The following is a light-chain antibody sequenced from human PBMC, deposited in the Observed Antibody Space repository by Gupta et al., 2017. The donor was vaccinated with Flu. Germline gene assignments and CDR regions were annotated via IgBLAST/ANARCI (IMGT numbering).Light chain of an antibody. CDR3: QQYDSTPYT. V-gene: IGKV4-1*01. J-gene: IGKJ2*01. CDR1: QSVLYSSNNKNY. CDR2: WAS. Sequence: DIVMTPSPDSLAVSLGERAIINCKSSQSVLYSSNNKNYLAWYQQKPGQPPKLLIYWASTRESGVPDRFSGSGSGTDFTLTISSLQAEDVAVYYCQQYDSTPYTFGQGTKLEIK.